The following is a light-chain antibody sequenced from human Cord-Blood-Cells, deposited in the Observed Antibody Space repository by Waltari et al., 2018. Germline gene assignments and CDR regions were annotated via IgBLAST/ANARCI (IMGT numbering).Light chain of an antibody. CDR3: QAWDRSTVV. V-gene: IGLV3-1*01. CDR1: KLGDKY. Sequence: SYELTQPPSVSVSPGQTASITCSGDKLGDKYACWYQQKPGQSPVRVSYQDSKRPSGIPEQFSGSNSGNTATLTISGTQARDEADYYCQAWDRSTVVFGGGTKLTVL. CDR2: QDS. J-gene: IGLJ2*01.